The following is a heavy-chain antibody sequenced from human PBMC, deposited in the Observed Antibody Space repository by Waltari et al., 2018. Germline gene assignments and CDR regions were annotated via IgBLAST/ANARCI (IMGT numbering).Heavy chain of an antibody. V-gene: IGHV4-39*01. CDR3: ARGSSSWQNDY. Sequence: QLQLQESGPGLVKPSETLSLTGTVSGGSISRSRYYCGWIRQPPGRGREWIGSIYYSGSTDYNPSLKSRVTISVDTSKNQFSLKLSSVTAADTAVYYCARGSSSWQNDYWGQGTLVTVSS. D-gene: IGHD6-13*01. CDR2: IYYSGST. CDR1: GGSISRSRYY. J-gene: IGHJ4*02.